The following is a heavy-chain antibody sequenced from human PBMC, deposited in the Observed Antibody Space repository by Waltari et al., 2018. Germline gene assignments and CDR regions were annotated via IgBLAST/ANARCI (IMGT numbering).Heavy chain of an antibody. V-gene: IGHV1-24*01. CDR2: FDPEDGET. CDR3: ATGDIAARPSAY. CDR1: GYTLTELS. Sequence: QVQLVQSGAEVKKPGASVKVSCKVSGYTLTELSMHWVRQAPGKGLEWMGGFDPEDGETIYTQKFQGRVTMTEETSTDTAYMELSSLGSEDTAVYYCATGDIAARPSAYWGQGTLVTVSS. D-gene: IGHD6-25*01. J-gene: IGHJ4*02.